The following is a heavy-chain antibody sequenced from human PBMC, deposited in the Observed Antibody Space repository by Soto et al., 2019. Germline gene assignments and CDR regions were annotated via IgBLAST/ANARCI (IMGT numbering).Heavy chain of an antibody. CDR2: ISAYNGNT. Sequence: ASVKVSCKASGYTFTSYAISWVRQAPGRGLEWMGWISAYNGNTNYAEKLQGRVTVTTDTPMSTAYMELRSLRSDDTAVYYCARAPQTDYGDYAAFDMWGQGTMVTVSS. D-gene: IGHD4-17*01. CDR3: ARAPQTDYGDYAAFDM. CDR1: GYTFTSYA. J-gene: IGHJ3*02. V-gene: IGHV1-18*01.